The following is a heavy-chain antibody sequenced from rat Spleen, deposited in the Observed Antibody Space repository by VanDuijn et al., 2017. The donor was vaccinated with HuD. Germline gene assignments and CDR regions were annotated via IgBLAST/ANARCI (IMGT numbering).Heavy chain of an antibody. J-gene: IGHJ1*01. CDR1: GFTFSSFP. CDR2: ISPTGGDT. Sequence: EVQLVESGGGLVQPGRSLKLSCAASGFTFSSFPMAWVRQAPTKGLEWVASISPTGGDTYYRDSVKGRFTISRDNVKATLYLQMDSLKSEDTATYYCARRHYDGAYGYFDFWGPGTMVTVSS. V-gene: IGHV5-25*01. CDR3: ARRHYDGAYGYFDF. D-gene: IGHD1-12*02.